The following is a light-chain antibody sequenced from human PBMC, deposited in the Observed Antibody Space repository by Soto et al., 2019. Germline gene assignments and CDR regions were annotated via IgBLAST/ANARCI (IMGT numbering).Light chain of an antibody. CDR3: LQLNSYPHT. CDR2: AAS. CDR1: QGISSY. J-gene: IGKJ4*01. V-gene: IGKV1-9*01. Sequence: IQLTQSPSSLSASVGDRVTITCRASQGISSYLAWYQQKPGKAPKLLIYAASTLQSGVPSRFSGSGSGTDFTLTISSLQPEDFATYYCLQLNSYPHTFGGGTKVDI.